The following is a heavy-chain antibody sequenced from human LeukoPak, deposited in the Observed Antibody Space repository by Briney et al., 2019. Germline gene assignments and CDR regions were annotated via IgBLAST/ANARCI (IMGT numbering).Heavy chain of an antibody. D-gene: IGHD2-15*01. CDR1: GGSISSSSYY. CDR3: ARHPGYCSGGSCYWDWYFDL. V-gene: IGHV4-39*01. Sequence: SETLSLTCTVSGGSISSSSYYWGWIRQPPGKGLEWIGSIYYSGSTYYNPSLESRVTISVDTSKNQFSLKLSSVTAADTAVYYCARHPGYCSGGSCYWDWYFDLWGRGTLVTVSS. J-gene: IGHJ2*01. CDR2: IYYSGST.